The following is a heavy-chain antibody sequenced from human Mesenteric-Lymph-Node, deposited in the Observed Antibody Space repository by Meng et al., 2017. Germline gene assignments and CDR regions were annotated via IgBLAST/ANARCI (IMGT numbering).Heavy chain of an antibody. J-gene: IGHJ4*02. D-gene: IGHD3-10*01. CDR2: ISAYNGNT. Sequence: ASVKVSCKASGYTFTSYAMHWVRQAPGQRLEWMGWISAYNGNTNYAQKLQGRVTMTTDTSTSTAYMELRSLRSDDTAVYYCVSMVRGSRKEYYFDYWGQGTLVTVSS. CDR3: VSMVRGSRKEYYFDY. V-gene: IGHV1-18*01. CDR1: GYTFTSYA.